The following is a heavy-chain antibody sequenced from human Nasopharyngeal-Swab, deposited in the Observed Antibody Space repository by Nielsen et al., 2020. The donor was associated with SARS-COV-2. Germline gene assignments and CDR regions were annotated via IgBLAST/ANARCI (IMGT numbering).Heavy chain of an antibody. CDR1: GYTFTSYG. J-gene: IGHJ6*03. V-gene: IGHV1-18*04. Sequence: ASVKVSCKASGYTFTSYGISWVRQAPGQGLEWMGWISAYNGNTNYAQKLQGRVTMTTDTSTSTAYMELRGLRSDDTAVYYCARDAEWLRFLAGGYMDVWGKGTTVTVSS. CDR2: ISAYNGNT. D-gene: IGHD5-12*01. CDR3: ARDAEWLRFLAGGYMDV.